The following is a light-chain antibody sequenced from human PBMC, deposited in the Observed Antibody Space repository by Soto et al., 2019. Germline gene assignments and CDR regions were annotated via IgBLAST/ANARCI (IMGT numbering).Light chain of an antibody. CDR1: QSINNN. J-gene: IGKJ1*01. CDR3: QQRSNWPGT. CDR2: DAS. Sequence: EIVMTQSPVTLSVSPLERSTLSFRASQSINNNLAWYQQKPGQAPRLLIYDASNRATGIPARFSGSGSGTDFTLTISSLEPEDFAVYYCQQRSNWPGTFGQGTKVDIK. V-gene: IGKV3-11*01.